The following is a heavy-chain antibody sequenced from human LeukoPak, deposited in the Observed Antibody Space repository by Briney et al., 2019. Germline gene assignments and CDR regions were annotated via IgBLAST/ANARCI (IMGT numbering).Heavy chain of an antibody. V-gene: IGHV1-69*06. CDR1: GGTFSSYA. CDR3: ARGGTLVRGVTMLSGMDV. D-gene: IGHD3-10*01. CDR2: IIPIFGTA. J-gene: IGHJ6*02. Sequence: ASVKVSCKASGGTFSSYAISWVRQAPGQGLEWMGGIIPIFGTANYAQKFQGRVTITADKSTSTAYMELSSLRSEDTAVYYCARGGTLVRGVTMLSGMDVWGQGSTVTVSS.